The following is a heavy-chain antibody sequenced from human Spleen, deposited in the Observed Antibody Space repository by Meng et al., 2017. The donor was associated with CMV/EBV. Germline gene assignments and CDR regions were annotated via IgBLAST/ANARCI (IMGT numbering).Heavy chain of an antibody. CDR2: IIPIFGTA. CDR3: AREAAAGTGGGWFDP. D-gene: IGHD6-13*01. J-gene: IGHJ5*02. V-gene: IGHV1-69*05. CDR1: GGTFSSYA. Sequence: SVKVSCKASGGTFSSYAISWVRQAPGQGLDWMGGIIPIFGTANYAQKFQGRVPMTTDESPSTAYMELSSLRSEDTAVYYCAREAAAGTGGGWFDPWGQGTLVTVSS.